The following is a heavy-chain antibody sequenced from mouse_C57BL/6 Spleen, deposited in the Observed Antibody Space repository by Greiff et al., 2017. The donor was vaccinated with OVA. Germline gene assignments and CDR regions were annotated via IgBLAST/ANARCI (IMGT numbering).Heavy chain of an antibody. D-gene: IGHD3-3*01. CDR3: ARGDEDYYAMDY. CDR1: GYTFTSYW. V-gene: IGHV1-64*01. CDR2: IHPNSGST. Sequence: QVQLQQPGAELVKPGASVKLSCKASGYTFTSYWMHWVKQRPGQGLEWIGMIHPNSGSTNYKEKFKSKATLTVDKSSSTAYMQLSSLTSEDSAVYYCARGDEDYYAMDYWGQGTSVTVSS. J-gene: IGHJ4*01.